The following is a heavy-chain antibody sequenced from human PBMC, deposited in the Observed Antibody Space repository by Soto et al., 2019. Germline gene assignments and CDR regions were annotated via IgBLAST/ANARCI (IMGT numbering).Heavy chain of an antibody. CDR1: GGTLSRRA. Sequence: ESLRVWWGGSGGTLSRRAMIVCRHALGKGLGWVSDISGSDGSTYYADSVKSRFTISRDNSKNTLYLQMNSLRAEDTAVYYCAKTMVRGVIKGPFDYWGQGTLVTVSS. CDR3: AKTMVRGVIKGPFDY. V-gene: IGHV3-23*01. J-gene: IGHJ4*02. CDR2: ISGSDGST. D-gene: IGHD3-10*01.